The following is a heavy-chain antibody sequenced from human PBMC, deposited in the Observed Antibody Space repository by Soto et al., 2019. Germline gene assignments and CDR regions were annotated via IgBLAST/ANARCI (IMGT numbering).Heavy chain of an antibody. CDR3: AKRDSDYVWGSYPNL. V-gene: IGHV3-23*01. CDR1: GFTFSSYA. CDR2: ISGNGAST. D-gene: IGHD3-16*01. J-gene: IGHJ5*02. Sequence: GGSLRLSCAASGFTFSSYAMSWVRQAPGKGLEWVSAISGNGASTYYADSVKGRFTISRDNSKNTLYLQMNSLRADDTAVYYCAKRDSDYVWGSYPNLWGQGTLVTVSS.